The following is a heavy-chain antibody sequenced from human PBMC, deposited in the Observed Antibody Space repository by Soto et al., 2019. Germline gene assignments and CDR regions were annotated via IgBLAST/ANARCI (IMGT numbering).Heavy chain of an antibody. CDR1: GYTFTGYY. CDR3: ARDQCSGGSCLPHPGGY. CDR2: INPNSGGT. Sequence: ASVKGSCKASGYTFTGYYMHWGRQAPGQGLEWMGWINPNSGGTNYAQKFQGRVTMTRDTSISTAYMELSRLRSDDTAVYYCARDQCSGGSCLPHPGGYWGQATLVTVSS. V-gene: IGHV1-2*02. D-gene: IGHD2-15*01. J-gene: IGHJ4*02.